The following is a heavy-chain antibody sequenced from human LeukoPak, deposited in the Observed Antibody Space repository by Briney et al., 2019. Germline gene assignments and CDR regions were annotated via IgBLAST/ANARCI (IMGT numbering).Heavy chain of an antibody. Sequence: ASVKVSCKASGYTFTSYAMNWVRQAPGQGLEWMGWINTNTGNPTYAQGFTGRFVFSLDTSVSTAYLQISSLKAEDTAVYYCARGRLRLWFGELLRPGFDYWGQGTLVTVSS. CDR1: GYTFTSYA. CDR2: INTNTGNP. D-gene: IGHD3-10*01. CDR3: ARGRLRLWFGELLRPGFDY. V-gene: IGHV7-4-1*02. J-gene: IGHJ4*02.